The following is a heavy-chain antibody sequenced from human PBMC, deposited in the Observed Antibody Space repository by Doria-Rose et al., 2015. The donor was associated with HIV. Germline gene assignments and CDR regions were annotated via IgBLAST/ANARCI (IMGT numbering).Heavy chain of an antibody. CDR1: GDSIHNFY. CDR2: IYSTGST. Sequence: VKPSETLSLTCTVSGDSIHNFYWTWVRQAAGKGLEWIGRIYSTGSTNYNPSLQSRVTISIDTSRSQFTLSLRSVTAADTAFYFCARDRGDYWGQGALVTVTS. V-gene: IGHV4-4*07. J-gene: IGHJ4*02. CDR3: ARDRGDY.